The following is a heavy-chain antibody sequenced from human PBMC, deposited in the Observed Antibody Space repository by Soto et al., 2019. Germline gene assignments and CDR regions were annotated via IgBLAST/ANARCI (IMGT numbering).Heavy chain of an antibody. CDR1: GFTFSNYA. J-gene: IGHJ4*02. D-gene: IGHD6-25*01. CDR2: ISGGGGTT. Sequence: EVQLLESGGGLVQPGGSLRLSCAASGFTFSNYAMSWVRQAPGKGLEWFSAISGGGGTTYYAGSVKGRFTISRDNSKNTLFLQMNSLRAEDTAVYYCAKFFVETGESSGWPWSFHYWGQGTLVTVSS. CDR3: AKFFVETGESSGWPWSFHY. V-gene: IGHV3-23*01.